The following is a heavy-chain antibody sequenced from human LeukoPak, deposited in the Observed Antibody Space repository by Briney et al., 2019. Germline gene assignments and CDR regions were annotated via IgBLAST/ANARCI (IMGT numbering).Heavy chain of an antibody. V-gene: IGHV1-18*01. D-gene: IGHD3-10*01. Sequence: ASVKVSCKASGYPFTSYGISWVRQAPGQGLEWLGWISGYSGKTDYAQNFQGRITLTTDTSTSIAYMELRSLRSDDTAVYYCARAMVRGVTPNWFDPWGQGTLVTVSS. CDR1: GYPFTSYG. J-gene: IGHJ5*02. CDR2: ISGYSGKT. CDR3: ARAMVRGVTPNWFDP.